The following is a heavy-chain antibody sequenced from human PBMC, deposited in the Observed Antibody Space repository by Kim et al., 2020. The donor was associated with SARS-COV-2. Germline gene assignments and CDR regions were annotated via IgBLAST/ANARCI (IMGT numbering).Heavy chain of an antibody. CDR1: GGSISSYY. CDR2: IYYSGST. CDR3: ARSTYYYDSSGYYRLDY. D-gene: IGHD3-22*01. Sequence: SETLSLTCTVSGGSISSYYWSWIRQPPGKGLEWIGYIYYSGSTNYNPSLKSRVTISVDTSKNQFSLKLSSVTAADTAVYYCARSTYYYDSSGYYRLDYWGQGTLVTVSS. V-gene: IGHV4-59*01. J-gene: IGHJ4*02.